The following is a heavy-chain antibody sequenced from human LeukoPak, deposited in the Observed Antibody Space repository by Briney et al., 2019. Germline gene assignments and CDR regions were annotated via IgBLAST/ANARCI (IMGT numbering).Heavy chain of an antibody. D-gene: IGHD3-10*01. Sequence: SETLSLTCAVYGGSFSGYYWGWIRQPPGKGLEWIGSIYYSGSTYYNPSLKSRVTISVDTSKNQFSLKLSSVTAADTAVYYCARRTAPGVRYFGELLYDYWGQGTLVTVSS. CDR2: IYYSGST. CDR3: ARRTAPGVRYFGELLYDY. V-gene: IGHV4-39*01. J-gene: IGHJ4*02. CDR1: GGSFSGYY.